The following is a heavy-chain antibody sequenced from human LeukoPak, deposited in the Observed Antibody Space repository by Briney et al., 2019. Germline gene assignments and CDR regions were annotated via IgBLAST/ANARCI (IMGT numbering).Heavy chain of an antibody. D-gene: IGHD6-13*01. CDR2: INAGNVNT. CDR3: AREMGSSWYGGNWFDP. Sequence: ASVKVSCKASGYTFTSYTMHWVRQAPGQRLEWMGWINAGNVNTKYSQEFQGRVTITADKSTSTAYMELSSLRSEDAAVYYCAREMGSSWYGGNWFDPWGQGTLVTVSS. CDR1: GYTFTSYT. J-gene: IGHJ5*02. V-gene: IGHV1-3*03.